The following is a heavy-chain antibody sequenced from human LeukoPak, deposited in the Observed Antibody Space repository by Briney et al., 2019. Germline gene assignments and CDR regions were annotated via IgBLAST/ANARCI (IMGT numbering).Heavy chain of an antibody. CDR3: ARGAGYCTSTSCHLWSDY. V-gene: IGHV3-69-1*01. J-gene: IGHJ4*02. D-gene: IGHD2-2*01. Sequence: GGSLRLSCAASGFTVSNIYMSWVRQAPGKGLEWVSSISSSSNIYYADSVKGRFAISRDNAKNSLYLQMNSLRAEDTAVYYCARGAGYCTSTSCHLWSDYWGQGTLVTVSS. CDR2: ISSSSNI. CDR1: GFTVSNIY.